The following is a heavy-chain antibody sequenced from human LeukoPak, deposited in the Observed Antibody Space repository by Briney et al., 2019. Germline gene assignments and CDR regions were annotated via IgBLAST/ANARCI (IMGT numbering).Heavy chain of an antibody. CDR2: INTNSGGT. V-gene: IGHV1-2*02. J-gene: IGHJ3*02. Sequence: ASVKVSCKASGYTFTGYYMHWVRQAPGQGLEWMGWINTNSGGTKSAHKFLGRVTMTRDTSISTAYMELSRLISDDAAVYYCARGPSSGAFGIWGQGTMVTVSS. CDR1: GYTFTGYY. CDR3: ARGPSSGAFGI. D-gene: IGHD6-6*01.